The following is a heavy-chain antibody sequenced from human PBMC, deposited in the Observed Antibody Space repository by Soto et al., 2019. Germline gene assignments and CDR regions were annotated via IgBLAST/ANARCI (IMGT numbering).Heavy chain of an antibody. CDR2: IDPSDSYT. Sequence: GEAVKSSGKGCGGIFTSDWISWLRQMPGKGLEWMGRIDPSDSYTNYSPSFQGHVTISADKSISTAYLQWSSLKASDTAMYYCARLQAAAGDNDLTFDYWGQGTLVTVSS. V-gene: IGHV5-10-1*01. CDR1: GGIFTSDW. J-gene: IGHJ4*02. CDR3: ARLQAAAGDNDLTFDY. D-gene: IGHD6-13*01.